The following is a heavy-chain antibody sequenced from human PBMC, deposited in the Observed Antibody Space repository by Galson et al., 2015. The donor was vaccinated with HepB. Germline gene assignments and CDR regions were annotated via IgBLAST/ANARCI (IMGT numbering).Heavy chain of an antibody. CDR2: ISSTGATT. CDR3: AKDPGVLIVPGAHTWFDP. Sequence: SLRLSCAASGFTFSSYAMSWVRQAPGKGLEWVSGISSTGATTYYADSVEGRFTISRDNSKNTLYLQMNSLRAGDTAMYYCAKDPGVLIVPGAHTWFDPWGQGTLVTVSS. D-gene: IGHD2/OR15-2a*01. J-gene: IGHJ5*02. CDR1: GFTFSSYA. V-gene: IGHV3-23*01.